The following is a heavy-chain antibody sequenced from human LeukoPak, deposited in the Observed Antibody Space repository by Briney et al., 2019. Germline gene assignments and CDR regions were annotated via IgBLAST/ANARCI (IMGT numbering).Heavy chain of an antibody. J-gene: IGHJ4*02. Sequence: SETLSLTCTVSGGSLSSYYWTWIRQPPGKGLEWIGYIYNSGSTDYNPSLKSRVTISLDTSKNQFSLKLSSVTAADTAVYDCARGREYSPRWYYYWGQGTLVTVSS. V-gene: IGHV4-59*01. D-gene: IGHD2-15*01. CDR3: ARGREYSPRWYYY. CDR2: IYNSGST. CDR1: GGSLSSYY.